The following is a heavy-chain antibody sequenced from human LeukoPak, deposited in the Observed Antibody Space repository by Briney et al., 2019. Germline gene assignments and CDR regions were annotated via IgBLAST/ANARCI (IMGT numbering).Heavy chain of an antibody. V-gene: IGHV3-23*01. Sequence: GGSLRLSCAASGFTFSSYAMSWVRQAPGKGLEWVSAISGSGGSTYYADSVKGRFTISRSNSKNTLYLQMNSLRAEDTAVYYCAKGTTKYYYYMDVWGKGTTVTVSS. CDR2: ISGSGGST. CDR3: AKGTTKYYYYMDV. D-gene: IGHD1-7*01. J-gene: IGHJ6*03. CDR1: GFTFSSYA.